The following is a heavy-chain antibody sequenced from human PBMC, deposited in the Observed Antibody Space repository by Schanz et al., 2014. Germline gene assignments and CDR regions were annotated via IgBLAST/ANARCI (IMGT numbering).Heavy chain of an antibody. CDR3: ARDYAGFDC. V-gene: IGHV3-33*01. Sequence: QVQLVESGGGVVQPGRSLRLSCAASGFTFSAYGMHWVRQAPGKGLEWVAVIWFDGNNKFYADSVKGRFTISRDNSKNTLYLQMSSLRAEDTAVYYCARDYAGFDCWGQGTLVAVSS. CDR1: GFTFSAYG. CDR2: IWFDGNNK. J-gene: IGHJ4*02. D-gene: IGHD3-16*01.